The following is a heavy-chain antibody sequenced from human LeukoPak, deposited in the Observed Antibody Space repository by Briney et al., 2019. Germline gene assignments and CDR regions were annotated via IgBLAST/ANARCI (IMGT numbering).Heavy chain of an antibody. J-gene: IGHJ4*02. Sequence: SETLSLTCAVYGGSFSDYYWSWIRQPPGKGLEWIGEINHSGTTKHNPSLKGRVNISVDTSKSQFSLKLSSVTAADTAVYYCARTPPPGATAYGVVDYWGQGTLVTVSS. CDR2: INHSGTT. CDR3: ARTPPPGATAYGVVDY. D-gene: IGHD3-16*01. V-gene: IGHV4-34*01. CDR1: GGSFSDYY.